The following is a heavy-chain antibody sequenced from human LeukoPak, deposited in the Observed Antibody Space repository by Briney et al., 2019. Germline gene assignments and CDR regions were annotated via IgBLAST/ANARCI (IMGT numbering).Heavy chain of an antibody. CDR1: GFTFSSYS. D-gene: IGHD3-10*01. V-gene: IGHV3-21*01. J-gene: IGHJ4*02. Sequence: GGSLRLSCAASGFTFSSYSMDWVRQAPGKGLEWVSSISSSSSYIYYADSVKGRFTISRDNAKNSLYLQMNSLRAEDTAVYYCARGGYYGSGSYYNFFDYWGRGTLVTVSS. CDR2: ISSSSSYI. CDR3: ARGGYYGSGSYYNFFDY.